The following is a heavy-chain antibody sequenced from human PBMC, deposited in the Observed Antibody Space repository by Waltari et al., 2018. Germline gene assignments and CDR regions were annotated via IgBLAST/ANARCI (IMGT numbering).Heavy chain of an antibody. CDR2: ISSSGSTI. CDR1: GFTFSDYY. D-gene: IGHD6-13*01. CDR3: ARVQQQLVPAYYYGMDV. Sequence: QVQLVESGGGLVKPGGSLRLSCAASGFTFSDYYMSWIRPAPATGLGWVSYISSSGSTIYYADSVKGRFTISRDNAKNSLYLQMNSLRAEDTAVYYCARVQQQLVPAYYYGMDVWGQGTTVTVSS. V-gene: IGHV3-11*01. J-gene: IGHJ6*02.